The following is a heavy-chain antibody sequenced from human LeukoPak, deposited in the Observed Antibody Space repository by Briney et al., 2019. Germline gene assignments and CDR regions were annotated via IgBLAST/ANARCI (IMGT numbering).Heavy chain of an antibody. CDR2: IHYSGNT. J-gene: IGHJ4*02. CDR3: ARDFGDYRADY. Sequence: SETLSLTCTVSGGSINSDYYWGWIRQPPGKELEWIGTIHYSGNTYYNPSLKSRVAISADTSKNQSSLRLSSVTAADTAVYYCARDFGDYRADYWGQGTLVIVSS. V-gene: IGHV4-39*01. CDR1: GGSINSDYY. D-gene: IGHD4-17*01.